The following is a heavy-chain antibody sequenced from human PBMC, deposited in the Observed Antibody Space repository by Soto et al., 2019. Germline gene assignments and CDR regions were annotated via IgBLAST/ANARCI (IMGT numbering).Heavy chain of an antibody. CDR3: AREDWNYVNCFDP. Sequence: QVQLQESGPGLVKPSQTLYLTCTVSGGSISSGGYYWSWIRQHTGKGLEWIGYIYYSGWTYYNPSLKSRFTISGDKSKNQFYLKLSSVTAADTAVYYCAREDWNYVNCFDPWGQGTLVTVSS. D-gene: IGHD1-7*01. CDR1: GGSISSGGYY. V-gene: IGHV4-31*03. J-gene: IGHJ5*02. CDR2: IYYSGWT.